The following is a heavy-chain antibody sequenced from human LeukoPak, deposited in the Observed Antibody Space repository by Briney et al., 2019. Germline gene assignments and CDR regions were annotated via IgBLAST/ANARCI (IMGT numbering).Heavy chain of an antibody. D-gene: IGHD5-18*01. V-gene: IGHV4-38-2*02. CDR1: GYSISSGYY. Sequence: SETLSLTCSVSGYSISSGYYWGWIRQPPGKGLEWIGSIYHSGSTYYNPSLKSRVTISVDTSKNQFSLKLSSVTAADTAVYYCARALSQLWPQYYYYYYMDVWGKGTTVTISS. CDR2: IYHSGST. J-gene: IGHJ6*03. CDR3: ARALSQLWPQYYYYYYMDV.